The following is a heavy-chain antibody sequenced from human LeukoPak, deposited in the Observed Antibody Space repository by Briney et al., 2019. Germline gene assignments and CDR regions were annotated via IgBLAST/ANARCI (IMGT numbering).Heavy chain of an antibody. V-gene: IGHV3-23*01. CDR1: GFTFYNYA. CDR2: ISGSGGST. J-gene: IGHJ4*02. Sequence: GGSLRLSCAASGFTFYNYAMSWVRQAPGKGLEWVSTISGSGGSTYYADSVKGRFTISRDYSKNTLYLQMNSLRAEDTAVYYCAKDIAASWDYWGQGTLVTVSS. CDR3: AKDIAASWDY. D-gene: IGHD2-15*01.